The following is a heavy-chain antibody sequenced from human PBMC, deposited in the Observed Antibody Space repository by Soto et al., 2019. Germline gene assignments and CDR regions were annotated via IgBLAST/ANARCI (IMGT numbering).Heavy chain of an antibody. CDR2: IYYSGST. D-gene: IGHD3-10*01. Sequence: TLSLTCTVSGGSISSGGYYWSWIRQHPGKGLEWIGYIYYSGSTYYNPSLKSRVTISVDTSKNQFSLKLSSVTAADTAVYYCARASMVRGSVWFDPWGQGTLVTVSS. CDR1: GGSISSGGYY. J-gene: IGHJ5*02. CDR3: ARASMVRGSVWFDP. V-gene: IGHV4-31*03.